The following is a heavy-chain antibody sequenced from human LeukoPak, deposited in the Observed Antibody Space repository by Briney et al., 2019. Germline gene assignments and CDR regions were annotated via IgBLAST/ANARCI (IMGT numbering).Heavy chain of an antibody. V-gene: IGHV4-39*01. CDR3: ARRTSIMGFVRHMDV. D-gene: IGHD3-16*01. CDR1: GGSISSINDY. Sequence: PSETLSLTCTVSGGSISSINDYWGWIRQPPGKGLEWIGSIYYSGSTYYNPSLKSRVIVSVDTSKNQFSLRLSSVTAADTAIYYCARRTSIMGFVRHMDVWGKGTTVTVSS. J-gene: IGHJ6*03. CDR2: IYYSGST.